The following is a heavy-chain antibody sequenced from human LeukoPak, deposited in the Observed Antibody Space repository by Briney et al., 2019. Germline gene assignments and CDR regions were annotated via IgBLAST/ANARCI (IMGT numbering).Heavy chain of an antibody. Sequence: GGSLRLSCAASGFTVSMYGIGWVRQAPGKGLGWVSSISGRGGSTYYADSVKGRFTIARDNSKSTLYLQMNSLRAEDTAVYYCAEFLRAQTIDDAFDIWGKGTMITFSS. CDR2: ISGRGGST. CDR3: AEFLRAQTIDDAFDI. CDR1: GFTVSMYG. V-gene: IGHV3-23*01. D-gene: IGHD3-3*01. J-gene: IGHJ3*02.